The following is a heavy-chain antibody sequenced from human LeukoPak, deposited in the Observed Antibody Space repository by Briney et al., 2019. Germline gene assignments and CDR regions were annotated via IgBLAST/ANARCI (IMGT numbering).Heavy chain of an antibody. CDR1: GGSISSSGYY. Sequence: PSETLSLTCTASGGSISSSGYYWGWIRQPPGKGLEWIGTIYYSGSTYYNSSLKSRVTISVDTSKNQFSLKLNSVTAADTAMYYCARARGDDYVLVNAFDIWGQGTMVTVSS. V-gene: IGHV4-39*07. CDR2: IYYSGST. J-gene: IGHJ3*02. CDR3: ARARGDDYVLVNAFDI. D-gene: IGHD4-17*01.